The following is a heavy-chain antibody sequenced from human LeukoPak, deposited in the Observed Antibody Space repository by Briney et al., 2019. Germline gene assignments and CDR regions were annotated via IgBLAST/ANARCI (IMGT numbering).Heavy chain of an antibody. CDR3: ARDSGYKYGDNWFDP. Sequence: GGSLRLSCAASGFTFSSYWMSWVRQAPGKGLEWVANIKQDGSEKYYVDSVKGRFTISRDNAKNSLYLQINSLRAEDTAVYYCARDSGYKYGDNWFDPWGQGTLVTVSS. V-gene: IGHV3-7*01. J-gene: IGHJ5*02. D-gene: IGHD5-18*01. CDR2: IKQDGSEK. CDR1: GFTFSSYW.